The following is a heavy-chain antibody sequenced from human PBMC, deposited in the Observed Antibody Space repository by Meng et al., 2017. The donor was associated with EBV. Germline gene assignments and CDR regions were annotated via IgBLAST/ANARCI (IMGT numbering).Heavy chain of an antibody. CDR3: AREGVGYYDSSGLSSYFDY. CDR2: INTNTGNP. J-gene: IGHJ4*02. CDR1: DYTFTSYA. V-gene: IGHV7-4-1*02. D-gene: IGHD3-22*01. Sequence: KKPGSSVKVSGNASDYTFTSYAMNWVRQAPGQGLEGMGWINTNTGNPTYAQGFTGRFVFSLDTSVSTAYLQISSLKAEDTAVYYCAREGVGYYDSSGLSSYFDYWGQGTLVTVSS.